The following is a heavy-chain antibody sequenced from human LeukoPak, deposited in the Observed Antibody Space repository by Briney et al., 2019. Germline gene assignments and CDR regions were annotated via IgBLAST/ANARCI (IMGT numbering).Heavy chain of an antibody. V-gene: IGHV1-8*03. J-gene: IGHJ3*02. CDR1: GYTFTSYD. CDR3: ASSRTNYCGGDCLYDAFDI. CDR2: MNPNSGNT. Sequence: GASVKVSCKASGYTFTSYDINWVRQATGQGLEWMGWMNPNSGNTGYAQKFQGRVTITRNTSISTAYMELSSLRSEDTAVYYCASSRTNYCGGDCLYDAFDIWGQGTMVTVSS. D-gene: IGHD2-21*01.